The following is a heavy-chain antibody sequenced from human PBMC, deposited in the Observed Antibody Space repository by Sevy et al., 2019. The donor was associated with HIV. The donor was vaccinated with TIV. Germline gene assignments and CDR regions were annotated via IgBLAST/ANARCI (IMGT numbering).Heavy chain of an antibody. D-gene: IGHD4-17*01. Sequence: GGSLRLSCAASGFTFSSYGMHWVRQAPGKGLEGVAVISYNGSNKYYADSVKGRFTISRDNSKNTLYLQMNSLRAEDTAVYYCAKDPDYGDYGYFDYWGQGTLVTVSS. CDR2: ISYNGSNK. CDR3: AKDPDYGDYGYFDY. CDR1: GFTFSSYG. V-gene: IGHV3-30*18. J-gene: IGHJ4*02.